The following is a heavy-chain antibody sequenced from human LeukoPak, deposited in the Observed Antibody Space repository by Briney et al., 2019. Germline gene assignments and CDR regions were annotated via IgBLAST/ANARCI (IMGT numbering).Heavy chain of an antibody. J-gene: IGHJ3*02. D-gene: IGHD3-22*01. CDR3: ARDLSYYYDSSGYVLGAFEI. CDR1: GVSIGSSNW. V-gene: IGHV4-4*02. Sequence: PSETLSLTCAVSGVSIGSSNWWSWVRQPPGKGLEWIGEIYHSGSTNYNPSLKSRVTISVDKSKNQFSLKQSSVTAADTAVYYCARDLSYYYDSSGYVLGAFEIWGQGTMVTVSS. CDR2: IYHSGST.